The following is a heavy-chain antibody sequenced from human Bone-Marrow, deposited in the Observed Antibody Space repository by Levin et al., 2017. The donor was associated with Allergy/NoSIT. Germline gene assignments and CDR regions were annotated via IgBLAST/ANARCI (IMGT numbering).Heavy chain of an antibody. CDR2: ISFDGSNK. CDR3: AKGHFGDFDPIAVDY. J-gene: IGHJ4*02. V-gene: IGHV3-30*18. Sequence: SCEASGFNFSSYYMHWVRQAPGKGLEWLAVISFDGSNKYYGDSVKGRFPISRDNSKNTLYLQMNSLRADDTAVYFCAKGHFGDFDPIAVDYWGQGTRVTVSS. CDR1: GFNFSSYY. D-gene: IGHD4-17*01.